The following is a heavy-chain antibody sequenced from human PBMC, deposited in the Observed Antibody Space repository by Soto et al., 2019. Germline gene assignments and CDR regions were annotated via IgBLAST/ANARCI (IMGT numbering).Heavy chain of an antibody. J-gene: IGHJ4*02. V-gene: IGHV3-74*01. CDR2: INPDGTST. CDR3: TRDPPGTGIDY. Sequence: PGGSLRLSCAVSGFTFSSYWMHWVRQAPGKGLVWVSRINPDGTSTSYADSVKGRFTISRDNAKNTLYLQMISLRAADTAVYYCTRDPPGTGIDYWGQGTLVTVS. D-gene: IGHD1-1*01. CDR1: GFTFSSYW.